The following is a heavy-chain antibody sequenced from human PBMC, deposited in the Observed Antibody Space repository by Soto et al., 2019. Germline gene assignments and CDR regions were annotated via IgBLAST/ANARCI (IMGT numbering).Heavy chain of an antibody. D-gene: IGHD3-3*01. CDR3: ARDHSITIFGVVIIRFDY. J-gene: IGHJ4*02. CDR2: INAGNGNT. CDR1: GYTFTSYA. V-gene: IGHV1-3*01. Sequence: ASVKVSCKASGYTFTSYAMHWVRQAPGQRLEWMGWINAGNGNTKYSQKFQGRVTITRDTSASTAYMELSSLRSEDTAVYYCARDHSITIFGVVIIRFDYWGQGTLVTVSS.